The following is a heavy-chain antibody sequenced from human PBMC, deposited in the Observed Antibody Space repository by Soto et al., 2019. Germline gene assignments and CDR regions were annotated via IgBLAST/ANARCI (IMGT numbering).Heavy chain of an antibody. J-gene: IGHJ3*02. CDR1: GYTFTSYD. CDR2: MNPNSGNT. CDR3: ARGPLDYLAFDI. V-gene: IGHV1-8*01. D-gene: IGHD3-9*01. Sequence: GASVKVSCKASGYTFTSYDIHWVRQATGQGLEWMGWMNPNSGNTGYAQKFQGRVTMTRNTSISRAYMELSSLRSEDTAVYYCARGPLDYLAFDIWGQGTMVTVS.